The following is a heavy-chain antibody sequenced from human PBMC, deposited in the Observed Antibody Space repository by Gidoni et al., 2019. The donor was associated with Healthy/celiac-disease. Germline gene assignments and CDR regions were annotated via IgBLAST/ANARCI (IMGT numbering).Heavy chain of an antibody. CDR3: ARRGGDPYNWFDP. CDR1: GGSFSGYY. CDR2: INHSGSP. J-gene: IGHJ5*02. D-gene: IGHD2-21*02. V-gene: IGHV4-34*01. Sequence: VQLQQWGAGLLKPSETLSLHRPAHGGSFSGYYWSWIRQPPGKGLEWIGEINHSGSPNYNPSLKSRVTISVDTSKNQFSLKLSSVTAADTAVYYCARRGGDPYNWFDPWGQGTLVTVSS.